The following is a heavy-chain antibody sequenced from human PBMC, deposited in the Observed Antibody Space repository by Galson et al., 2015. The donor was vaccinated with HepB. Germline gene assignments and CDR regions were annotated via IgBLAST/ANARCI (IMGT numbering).Heavy chain of an antibody. J-gene: IGHJ4*02. D-gene: IGHD3-10*01. CDR1: GFTFSTYW. CDR3: ARDPSHLRELFDY. CDR2: INNDGSAT. Sequence: SLRLSCAASGFTFSTYWMHWVRQAPGKGLVWVSRINNDGSATNYADSVKGRFTIPRDNAKNTLYLQMNSLRAEDTALYYCARDPSHLRELFDYWGQGTLVTVSS. V-gene: IGHV3-74*01.